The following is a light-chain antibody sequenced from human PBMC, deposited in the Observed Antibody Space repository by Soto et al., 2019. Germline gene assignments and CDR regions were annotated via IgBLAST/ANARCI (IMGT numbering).Light chain of an antibody. CDR1: QSVSSSY. J-gene: IGKJ4*01. Sequence: IVLTQSPGTLSLSPGERATLSCRASQSVSSSYLAWYQQKPGQAPRLVIYGGSTRAIGIPARFSGSGSGTDFTLTISRLEPEDFAIYYCQQRSNWPLTFGGGTKVDIK. CDR3: QQRSNWPLT. V-gene: IGKV3D-20*02. CDR2: GGS.